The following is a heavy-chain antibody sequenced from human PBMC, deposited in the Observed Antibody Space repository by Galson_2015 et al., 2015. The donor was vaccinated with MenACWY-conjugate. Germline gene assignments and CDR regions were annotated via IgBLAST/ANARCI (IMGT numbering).Heavy chain of an antibody. CDR1: GLTFSHYG. V-gene: IGHV3-30*03. Sequence: SLRLSCAVSGLTFSHYGMHWVRQAPGKGLGWVGLISTDGSNKYYAASVKGRFTFSRDNSKNTLYLQMNSPRAEDTAVYYCARDGSGWYPGDHWGQGTLVTVSA. CDR2: ISTDGSNK. D-gene: IGHD6-19*01. J-gene: IGHJ4*02. CDR3: ARDGSGWYPGDH.